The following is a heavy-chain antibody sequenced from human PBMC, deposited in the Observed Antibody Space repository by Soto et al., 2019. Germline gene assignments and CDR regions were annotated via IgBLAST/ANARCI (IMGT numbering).Heavy chain of an antibody. CDR2: IIPIFGTA. CDR3: ASSVAKYYYYGMDV. J-gene: IGHJ6*02. Sequence: QVQLVQSGAGVKKPGSSVKVSGKDSGGTFSSYAISWVRQAPGQGLEWMGGIIPIFGTANYAQKFQGRVTITADESTSTAYMELSSLRSEDTAVYYCASSVAKYYYYGMDVWGQGTTVTVSS. D-gene: IGHD5-12*01. CDR1: GGTFSSYA. V-gene: IGHV1-69*12.